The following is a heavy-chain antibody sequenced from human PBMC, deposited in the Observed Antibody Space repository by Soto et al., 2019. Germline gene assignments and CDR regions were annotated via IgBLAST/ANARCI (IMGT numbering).Heavy chain of an antibody. V-gene: IGHV3-30*03. CDR2: ISYDGSNK. CDR1: GFTFSSYG. Sequence: HPVGSLRLSCAASGFTFSSYGMHWVRQAPGKGLEWVAVISYDGSNKYYADSVKGRFTISRDNSKNTLYLQMNSLRAEDTAVYYCATYSGYDLKSLLFRGYYFDYWGQGTLVTVSS. J-gene: IGHJ4*02. CDR3: ATYSGYDLKSLLFRGYYFDY. D-gene: IGHD5-12*01.